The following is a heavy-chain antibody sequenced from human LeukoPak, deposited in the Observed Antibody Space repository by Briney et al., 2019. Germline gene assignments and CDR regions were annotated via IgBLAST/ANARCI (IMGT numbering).Heavy chain of an antibody. J-gene: IGHJ4*02. CDR2: ISWNSGSI. D-gene: IGHD3-9*01. Sequence: GRSLRLSCAASGFTFDDYAMHWVRQAPGKGLEWVSGISWNSGSIGYADSVKGRFTISRDNAKNSLYLQMNSLRAEDTALYYCAKDTNTYYDILTGYFLFDYWGQGTLVTVSS. V-gene: IGHV3-9*01. CDR1: GFTFDDYA. CDR3: AKDTNTYYDILTGYFLFDY.